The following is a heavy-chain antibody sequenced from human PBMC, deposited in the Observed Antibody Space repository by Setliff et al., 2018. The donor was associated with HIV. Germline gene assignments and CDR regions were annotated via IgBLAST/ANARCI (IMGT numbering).Heavy chain of an antibody. CDR2: IYHSGST. CDR1: GYSISSDYW. Sequence: SETLSLTCAVSGYSISSDYWWGWIRQPPGKGLGWIGKIYHSGSTNYNPSLKSRVTISTDTSKNQFSLNVRSVTAADTAVYFCARDLAWPGYFDYWGQGTLVTVSS. D-gene: IGHD3-10*01. CDR3: ARDLAWPGYFDY. V-gene: IGHV4-38-2*02. J-gene: IGHJ4*02.